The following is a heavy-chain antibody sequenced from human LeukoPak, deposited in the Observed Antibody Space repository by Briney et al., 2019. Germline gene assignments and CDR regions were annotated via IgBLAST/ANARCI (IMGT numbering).Heavy chain of an antibody. J-gene: IGHJ6*02. V-gene: IGHV4-59*01. Sequence: PETLSLTCTVSGGSISSYYWSWIRQPPGKGLEWIGYIYYSGSTNYNPSLKSRVTISVDTSKNQFSLKLSSVTAADTAVYYCARDVRYGMDVWGQGTTVTVSS. CDR1: GGSISSYY. CDR2: IYYSGST. CDR3: ARDVRYGMDV.